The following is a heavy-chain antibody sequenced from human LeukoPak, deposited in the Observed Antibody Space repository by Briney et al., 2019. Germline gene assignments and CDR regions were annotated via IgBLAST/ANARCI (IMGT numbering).Heavy chain of an antibody. CDR3: ARMVRGVSSVDY. CDR1: GGSISSGGYY. J-gene: IGHJ4*02. Sequence: PSETLSLTCTVSGGSISSGGYYWSWIRQHPGKGLEWIGYIYYSGSTYYNPSLKSRVTISVDTSKNQFSLKLSSVTAADTAVYYCARMVRGVSSVDYWGQGTLVTVSS. D-gene: IGHD3-10*01. V-gene: IGHV4-31*03. CDR2: IYYSGST.